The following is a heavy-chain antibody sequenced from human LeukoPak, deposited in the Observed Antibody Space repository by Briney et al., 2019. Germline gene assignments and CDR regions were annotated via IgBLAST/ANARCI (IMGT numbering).Heavy chain of an antibody. CDR1: GGSINIGGYY. CDR3: ARAEGYSYGPYYFDY. Sequence: PSETLSLTCTVSGGSINIGGYYWSWLRQHPGKGLEWIVYIYSSGNTYSNPSLKSRVTISVDTSKNQFSLNLTSLTAADTAVYYCARAEGYSYGPYYFDYWGQGALVTVSS. V-gene: IGHV4-31*03. J-gene: IGHJ4*02. CDR2: IYSSGNT. D-gene: IGHD5-18*01.